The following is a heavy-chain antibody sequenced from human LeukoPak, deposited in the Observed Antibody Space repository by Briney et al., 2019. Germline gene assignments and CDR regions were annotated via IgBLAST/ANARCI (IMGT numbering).Heavy chain of an antibody. CDR2: IYTSGST. Sequence: SETLSLTCTVSGGSISSGSYYWSWIRQPAGKGLEWIGRIYTSGSTNYNPSLKSRVTISVDTSKNQFSLKLSSVTAADTAVYYCAGDFWSGYYFRDWGQGTLVTVSS. D-gene: IGHD3-3*01. V-gene: IGHV4-61*02. J-gene: IGHJ4*01. CDR3: AGDFWSGYYFRD. CDR1: GGSISSGSYY.